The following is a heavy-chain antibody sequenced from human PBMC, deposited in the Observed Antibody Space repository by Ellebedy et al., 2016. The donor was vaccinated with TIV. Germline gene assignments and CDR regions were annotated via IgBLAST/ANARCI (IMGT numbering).Heavy chain of an antibody. V-gene: IGHV3-33*01. J-gene: IGHJ4*02. CDR2: IWYDGSNK. D-gene: IGHD3-10*01. CDR1: GFTXSSYS. Sequence: PGGSLRLSCATSGFTXSSYSXHWVPPAPGKGLEWVAVIWYDGSNKYYADSVKGRFTISRDNSKNTLYLQMNSLRAEDTAVYFCARDQSGKLWPGPFDYWGQGTLVTVSS. CDR3: ARDQSGKLWPGPFDY.